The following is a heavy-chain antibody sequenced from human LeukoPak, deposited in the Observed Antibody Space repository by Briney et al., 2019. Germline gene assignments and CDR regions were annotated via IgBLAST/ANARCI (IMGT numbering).Heavy chain of an antibody. CDR3: AKGSYYYDSSGYYRYDY. CDR1: GFTFDDYA. D-gene: IGHD3-22*01. Sequence: PGGSLRLSCAASGFTFDDYAMHWVRQAPGKGLEWVSGISWNSGSIGYADSVKGRFTISRDNAKNSLYLQMNSLRAEDTALYYCAKGSYYYDSSGYYRYDYWGQGTLVTVSS. CDR2: ISWNSGSI. V-gene: IGHV3-9*01. J-gene: IGHJ4*02.